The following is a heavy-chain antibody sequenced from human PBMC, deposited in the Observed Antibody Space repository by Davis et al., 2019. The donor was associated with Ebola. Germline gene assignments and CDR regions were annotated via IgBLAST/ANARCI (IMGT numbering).Heavy chain of an antibody. CDR2: ISGGGSST. J-gene: IGHJ4*02. CDR3: GRSASWHLFDY. CDR1: GFTFSSYG. Sequence: GGSLRLSCAASGFTFSSYGMHWVRQAPGKGLEWVSTISGGGSSTYYADSVKGRFTISSDNSKNALFLQMHSLRAEDTAVYYCGRSASWHLFDYWGQGTLVTVSS. V-gene: IGHV3-23*01.